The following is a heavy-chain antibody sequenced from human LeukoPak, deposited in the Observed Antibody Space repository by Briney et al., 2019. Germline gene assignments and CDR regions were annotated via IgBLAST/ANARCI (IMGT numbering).Heavy chain of an antibody. CDR1: DGSITRSAW. D-gene: IGHD6-13*01. Sequence: PSETLSLTCRVSDGSITRSAWWTWVRQPPGKGLEWLGEIYHSGSTTYKPSLKSRVTISMDKSKNEFSLNLSDVTAADTAVYYCARGRSWYAWFGPWGQGTLVTVSS. CDR3: ARGRSWYAWFGP. CDR2: IYHSGST. V-gene: IGHV4-4*02. J-gene: IGHJ5*02.